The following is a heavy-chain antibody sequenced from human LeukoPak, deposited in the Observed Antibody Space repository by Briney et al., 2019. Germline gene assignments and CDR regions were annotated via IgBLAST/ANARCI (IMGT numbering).Heavy chain of an antibody. D-gene: IGHD2-2*01. CDR2: IRYDGSNK. J-gene: IGHJ5*02. CDR3: AKGYCTGTTCYEAGNWFDP. Sequence: PGGSLRLSCAASGFTFSSYGMHWVRQAPGKGLEGVAFIRYDGSNKYYADSVKGRFTISRDNSKSSLYLQMNSLRAEDTAVYYCAKGYCTGTTCYEAGNWFDPWGQGTLVTVSS. V-gene: IGHV3-30*02. CDR1: GFTFSSYG.